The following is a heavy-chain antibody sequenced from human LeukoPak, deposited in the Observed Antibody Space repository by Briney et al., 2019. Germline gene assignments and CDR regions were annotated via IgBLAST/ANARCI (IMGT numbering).Heavy chain of an antibody. D-gene: IGHD3-9*01. J-gene: IGHJ4*02. CDR2: LFHTGNT. CDR3: ARILTGLFDY. CDR1: GYSISGGYY. V-gene: IGHV4-38-2*02. Sequence: PSETLSLTCTVSGYSISGGYYWGWLRQPPGKGLEWIGSLFHTGNTYYNPSLKSRVTMSVDPSKNRFSLKLSSVTAADTAVYYCARILTGLFDYWGQGILVTISS.